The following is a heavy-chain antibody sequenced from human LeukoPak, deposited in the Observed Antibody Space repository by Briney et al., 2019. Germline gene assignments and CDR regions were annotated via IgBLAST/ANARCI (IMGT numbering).Heavy chain of an antibody. CDR2: ISGSGGST. V-gene: IGHV3-23*01. J-gene: IGHJ6*02. CDR1: GFTFSSYA. D-gene: IGHD6-19*01. CDR3: AKGRAVAGYYYYGMDV. Sequence: GGSLRLSCAASGFTFSSYAMSWVRQAPGKGLEWVSAISGSGGSTYYADSVKGRFTISRDNSKDTLYLQMNSLRAEDTAVYYCAKGRAVAGYYYYGMDVWGQGTTVTVSS.